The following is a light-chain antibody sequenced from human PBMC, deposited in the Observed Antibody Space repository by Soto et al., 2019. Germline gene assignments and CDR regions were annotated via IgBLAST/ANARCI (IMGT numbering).Light chain of an antibody. V-gene: IGKV3D-15*01. CDR3: QQYNNWPLT. J-gene: IGKJ5*01. Sequence: EIVMTQSPVTLSVSPRERTTLSCRASQSVSSYLAWYQQKPGQAPRLLIYVASSRATGIPDRFSGSGSGTDFTLTISSLQSEDFAVYYCQQYNNWPLTFGQGTLLEI. CDR2: VAS. CDR1: QSVSSY.